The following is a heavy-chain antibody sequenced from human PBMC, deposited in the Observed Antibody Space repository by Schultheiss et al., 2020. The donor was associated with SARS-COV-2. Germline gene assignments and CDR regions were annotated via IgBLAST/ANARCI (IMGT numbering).Heavy chain of an antibody. CDR2: ISSSGSTI. CDR1: GFTFSSYS. J-gene: IGHJ3*02. CDR3: ARSITMTPFAAFDI. D-gene: IGHD3-22*01. Sequence: GGSLRLSCAASGFTFSSYSMNWVRQAPGKGLEWVSYISSSGSTIYYADSVKGRFTISRDNSKNTLYLQMNSLRAEDTAVYYCARSITMTPFAAFDIWGQGTMVTVSS. V-gene: IGHV3-48*01.